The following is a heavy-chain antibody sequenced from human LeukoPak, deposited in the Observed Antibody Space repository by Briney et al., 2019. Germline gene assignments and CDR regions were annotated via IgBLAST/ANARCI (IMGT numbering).Heavy chain of an antibody. Sequence: SETLSLTCTVSGGSISSSSYYWGWIRQPPGKGLVWIGSIYYSGSTYYNPSLKSRVTISVDTSKNQFSLKLSSVTAADTAVYYCARGALKWELPPIRARKSYYFDYWGQGTLVTVSS. CDR2: IYYSGST. CDR3: ARGALKWELPPIRARKSYYFDY. V-gene: IGHV4-39*01. J-gene: IGHJ4*02. CDR1: GGSISSSSYY. D-gene: IGHD1-26*01.